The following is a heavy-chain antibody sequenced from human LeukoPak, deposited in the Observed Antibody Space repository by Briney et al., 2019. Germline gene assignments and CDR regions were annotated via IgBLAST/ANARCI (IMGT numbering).Heavy chain of an antibody. Sequence: GGSLRLSCAASGFTFDDYTMHWVRQAPGKGLEWVSLISWDGGSTYYADSVKGRFTISKDNSKNTLYLQMNSLRAEDTAVYYCAKADEMNMDYWGQGTLVTVSS. J-gene: IGHJ4*02. V-gene: IGHV3-43*01. D-gene: IGHD2/OR15-2a*01. CDR3: AKADEMNMDY. CDR2: ISWDGGST. CDR1: GFTFDDYT.